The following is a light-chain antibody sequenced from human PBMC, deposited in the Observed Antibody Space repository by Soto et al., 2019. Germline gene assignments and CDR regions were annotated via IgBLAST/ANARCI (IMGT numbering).Light chain of an antibody. J-gene: IGLJ2*01. V-gene: IGLV3-1*01. Sequence: SSELTQPPSVSVSPGQTASITCSADKLGDKYAYWYQQKPGQSPVVVIYEDRKRPSGIPERFSGSNSGNTATLTISGTQAMDEADYYCQAWDSNTDVVFGGGTKLTVL. CDR2: EDR. CDR1: KLGDKY. CDR3: QAWDSNTDVV.